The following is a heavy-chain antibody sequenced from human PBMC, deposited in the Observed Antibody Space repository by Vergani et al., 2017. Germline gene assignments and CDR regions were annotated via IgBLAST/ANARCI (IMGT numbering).Heavy chain of an antibody. CDR1: GGSFSGYY. CDR3: ARMGGYDEGDAFRIGYFDS. V-gene: IGHV4-34*01. Sequence: QVQLQQWGAGLLKPSETLSLTCAVYGGSFSGYYWSWIRPPPGKGLEWIGEINHSGSTNYNPSLKSRVTISVDTSKNQFSLKLNSVTAADTAMYYCARMGGYDEGDAFRIGYFDSWGPGILVTVSS. CDR2: INHSGST. D-gene: IGHD3-22*01. J-gene: IGHJ4*02.